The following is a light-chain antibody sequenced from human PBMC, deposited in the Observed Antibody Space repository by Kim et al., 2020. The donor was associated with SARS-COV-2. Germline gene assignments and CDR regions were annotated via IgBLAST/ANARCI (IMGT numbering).Light chain of an antibody. J-gene: IGKJ4*01. CDR3: QQGSSFPLT. CDR1: QAIDTW. Sequence: VSVGDRVTITCRASQAIDTWLSWYQQTPGKAPKLLIYGASSLPSGVPSRFSGSGSETEFTLTISSLQPEDFATYYCQQGSSFPLTFGGGTKVDTK. CDR2: GAS. V-gene: IGKV1-12*01.